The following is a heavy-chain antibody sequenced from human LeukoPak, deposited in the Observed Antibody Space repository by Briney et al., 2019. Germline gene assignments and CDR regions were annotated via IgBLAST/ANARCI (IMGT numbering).Heavy chain of an antibody. V-gene: IGHV1-8*01. D-gene: IGHD1-1*01. CDR1: GYTFTSYD. CDR3: ARALSWNTESYYYMDV. J-gene: IGHJ6*03. Sequence: ASVKVSCKASGYTFTSYDMNWVRQATGQGLEWLGWMNPNSGNTGYAQNFQGRVTMTMNTSITTAYMELSSLRSEDTAVYYCARALSWNTESYYYMDVWGKGTTVTVSS. CDR2: MNPNSGNT.